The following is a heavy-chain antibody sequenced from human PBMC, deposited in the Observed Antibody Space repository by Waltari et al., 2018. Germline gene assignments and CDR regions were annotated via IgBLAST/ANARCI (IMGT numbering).Heavy chain of an antibody. J-gene: IGHJ3*02. Sequence: VQLVESGGGVVQPGRSLRLSCAASGFTFSSYGMHWVRQAPGKGLEWVDVISYDGSNEFYADSVKGRFTIARDNSKNALYLQMNSLRAEDTAVYYCAKEGWGAYYDDSSGPPIWGQGAMGTVAS. CDR1: GFTFSSYG. D-gene: IGHD3-22*01. CDR3: AKEGWGAYYDDSSGPPI. V-gene: IGHV3-30*18. CDR2: ISYDGSNE.